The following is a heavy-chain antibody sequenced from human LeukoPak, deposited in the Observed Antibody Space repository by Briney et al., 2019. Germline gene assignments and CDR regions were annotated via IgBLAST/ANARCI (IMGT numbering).Heavy chain of an antibody. Sequence: GRSLRLSCAASGVTFSSYGMHWVRQAPGKGLEWVAVISNDGSSKHYADSVKGRFTISRDNSKNTLYLQMNSLRAEDTAVYYCAKDLTGVNCCLDHWGQGTLVTVSS. CDR2: ISNDGSSK. D-gene: IGHD2-21*02. V-gene: IGHV3-30*18. CDR3: AKDLTGVNCCLDH. CDR1: GVTFSSYG. J-gene: IGHJ4*02.